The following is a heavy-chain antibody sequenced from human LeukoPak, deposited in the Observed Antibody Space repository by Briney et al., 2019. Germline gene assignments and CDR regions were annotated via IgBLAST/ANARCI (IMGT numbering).Heavy chain of an antibody. CDR3: ARDGEGYSGYDRPFDY. CDR1: GGSISSYY. D-gene: IGHD5-12*01. Sequence: PSETQSLTCTVSGGSISSYYWSWIRQPPGKGLEWIGYIYYSGSTNYNPSLKSRVTISVDTSKNQFSLKLSSVTAADAAVYYCARDGEGYSGYDRPFDYWGQGTLVTVSS. J-gene: IGHJ4*02. CDR2: IYYSGST. V-gene: IGHV4-59*01.